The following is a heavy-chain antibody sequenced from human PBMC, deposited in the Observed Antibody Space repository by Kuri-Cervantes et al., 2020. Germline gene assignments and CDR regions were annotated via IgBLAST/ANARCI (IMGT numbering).Heavy chain of an antibody. J-gene: IGHJ4*02. CDR2: IYYSGST. CDR1: GGSISSGGYY. CDR3: ARGDGDYGDYFVDY. D-gene: IGHD4-17*01. Sequence: SETLSLTCTVSGGSISSGGYYWSWIRQHPGKGLEWIGYIYYSGSTYYNPSLKSRVTISVDTSKNQFSLKLSSVTAADTAVYYCARGDGDYGDYFVDYWGQGTRGTVSS. V-gene: IGHV4-31*03.